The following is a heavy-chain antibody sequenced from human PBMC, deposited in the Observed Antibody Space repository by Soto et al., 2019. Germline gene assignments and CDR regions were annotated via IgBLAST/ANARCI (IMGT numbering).Heavy chain of an antibody. V-gene: IGHV4-59*01. CDR1: GGSISSYY. CDR3: ARERGLRQYCGGDCYAFDI. J-gene: IGHJ3*02. D-gene: IGHD2-21*01. Sequence: KASETLSLTCTVSGGSISSYYWSWIRQPPGKGLEWIGYIYYSGSTNYNPSLKSRVTISVDTSKNQFSLKLSSVTAADTAVFYCARERGLRQYCGGDCYAFDIWGQGTMVTVSS. CDR2: IYYSGST.